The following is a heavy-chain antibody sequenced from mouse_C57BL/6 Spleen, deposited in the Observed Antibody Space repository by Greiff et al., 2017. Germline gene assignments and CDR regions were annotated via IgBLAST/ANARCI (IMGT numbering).Heavy chain of an antibody. V-gene: IGHV5-9*01. Sequence: EVQLVESGGGLVKPGGSLKLSCAASGFTFSSYTMSWVRQTPEKRLEWVATISGGGGNTYYPDSVKGRFTISRDNAKNTLYLQMSSLRSEDTALYYCARHPVDYGSFYWYFDVWGTGTTVTVSS. CDR3: ARHPVDYGSFYWYFDV. D-gene: IGHD1-1*01. CDR1: GFTFSSYT. CDR2: ISGGGGNT. J-gene: IGHJ1*03.